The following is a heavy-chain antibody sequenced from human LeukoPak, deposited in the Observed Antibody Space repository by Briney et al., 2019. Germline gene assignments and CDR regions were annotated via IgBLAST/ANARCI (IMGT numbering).Heavy chain of an antibody. V-gene: IGHV4-34*01. J-gene: IGHJ5*02. CDR3: AGGVGRGYYNWFDP. Sequence: PSETLSLTCAVYGRSFSGYYWSWIRQLPGKGLEWIGEINHSGSTNYNPSLKSRVTISVDTSKNQFSLKLSSVTAADTAVYYCAGGVGRGYYNWFDPWGQGTLVTVSS. D-gene: IGHD1-26*01. CDR1: GRSFSGYY. CDR2: INHSGST.